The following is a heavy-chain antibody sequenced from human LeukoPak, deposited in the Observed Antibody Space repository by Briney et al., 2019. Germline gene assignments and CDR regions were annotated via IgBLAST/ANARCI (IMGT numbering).Heavy chain of an antibody. V-gene: IGHV1-2*04. CDR1: GYTFTDYY. CDR3: ARANPLHCSSTSCPFDY. D-gene: IGHD2-2*01. J-gene: IGHJ4*02. Sequence: ASVKVSCKASGYTFTDYYMHWVRQAPGQGLEWMGWINPNNGGTYSTQKFQGWVTMTRDTSISTAYMELSRLTSDDTAVYYCARANPLHCSSTSCPFDYWGQGSLVTVSS. CDR2: INPNNGGT.